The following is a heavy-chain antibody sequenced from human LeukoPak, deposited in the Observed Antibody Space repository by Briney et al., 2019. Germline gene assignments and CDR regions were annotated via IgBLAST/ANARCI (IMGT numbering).Heavy chain of an antibody. D-gene: IGHD6-6*01. CDR2: ISYDGSNK. Sequence: GGSLRLSCAASGFTFSSYGMHWVRQDPDKGLEWVAVISYDGSNKYYADSVKGRFTISRDNSKNTLYLQMSSLRADDTAVYYCVKDRSIAAPINDFFDSWGQGALVTVSS. CDR3: VKDRSIAAPINDFFDS. V-gene: IGHV3-30*18. J-gene: IGHJ4*02. CDR1: GFTFSSYG.